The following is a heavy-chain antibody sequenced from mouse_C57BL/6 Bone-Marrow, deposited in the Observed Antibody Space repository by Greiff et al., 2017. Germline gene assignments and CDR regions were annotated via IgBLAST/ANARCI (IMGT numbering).Heavy chain of an antibody. CDR1: GYSFTDYN. Sequence: EVKLVESGPELVKPGASVKISCKASGYSFTDYNMNWVKQSNGKSLEWIGVIKPNYGTTSYNQKFKGKATLTVDQSSSIAYMQLNSLTSEDSAVYYCARRAGRYSNWFAYWGQGTLVTVSA. D-gene: IGHD2-5*01. V-gene: IGHV1-39*01. J-gene: IGHJ3*01. CDR3: ARRAGRYSNWFAY. CDR2: IKPNYGTT.